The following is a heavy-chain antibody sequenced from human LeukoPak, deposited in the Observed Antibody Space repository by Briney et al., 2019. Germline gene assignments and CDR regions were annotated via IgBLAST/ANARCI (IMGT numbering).Heavy chain of an antibody. Sequence: PGGSLRLSCAASGFTLSSYWMHWVRQAPGKGLVWVSRIKSDGSYTNYADSVKGRFTISRDNAKNTLYLQMNSLRAEDTAVYYCARSDYFDYWVQGTLVTVSS. CDR3: ARSDYFDY. V-gene: IGHV3-74*01. CDR2: IKSDGSYT. J-gene: IGHJ4*02. CDR1: GFTLSSYW.